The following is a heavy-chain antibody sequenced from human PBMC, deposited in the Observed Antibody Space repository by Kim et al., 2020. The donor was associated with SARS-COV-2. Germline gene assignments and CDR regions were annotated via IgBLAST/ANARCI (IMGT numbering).Heavy chain of an antibody. Sequence: SETLSLTCTVSSGSISSSSHYWGWIRQPPGKGLEWIGSIYYSGSTYYNPSLKSRVTISVDTSKNQFSLKLSSVTAADTALYRCARGRYCTNAICRTDAMDVPGQGTTVTVSS. CDR3: ARGRYCTNAICRTDAMDV. CDR1: SGSISSSSHY. V-gene: IGHV4-39*01. J-gene: IGHJ6*02. D-gene: IGHD2-8*01. CDR2: IYYSGST.